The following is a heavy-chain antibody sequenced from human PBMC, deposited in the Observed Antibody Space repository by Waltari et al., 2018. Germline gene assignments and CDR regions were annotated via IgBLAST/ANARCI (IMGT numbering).Heavy chain of an antibody. J-gene: IGHJ6*02. V-gene: IGHV4-34*01. CDR1: GGSFSGYY. CDR3: ARSGGVIKYYYYGMDV. CDR2: INHSGST. Sequence: QVKLQQWGAGLLQPSETLSLTCAVYGGSFSGYYWSWIRQPPGKGLEWIGEINHSGSTNYNPSLKSRVTISVDTSKNHFSLKLSSVTAADTAVYYCARSGGVIKYYYYGMDVWGQGTTV. D-gene: IGHD3-16*02.